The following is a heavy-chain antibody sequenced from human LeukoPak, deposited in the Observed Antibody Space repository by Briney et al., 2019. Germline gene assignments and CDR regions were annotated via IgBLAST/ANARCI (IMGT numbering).Heavy chain of an antibody. CDR3: ARDPSNSVGSRIYFDY. D-gene: IGHD2-15*01. Sequence: GAPVKVSCKASGGTFSSYAISWVRQAPGQGLEWMGWISAYDGNTKYAQKFQGRVTMTTDTSTTTAYMELRSLRSDDTAVYFCARDPSNSVGSRIYFDYWGQGTLVTVSS. CDR2: ISAYDGNT. V-gene: IGHV1-18*01. CDR1: GGTFSSYA. J-gene: IGHJ4*02.